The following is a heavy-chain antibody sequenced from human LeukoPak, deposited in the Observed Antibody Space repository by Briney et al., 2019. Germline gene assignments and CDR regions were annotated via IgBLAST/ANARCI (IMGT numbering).Heavy chain of an antibody. CDR3: AKGLLGIAVAGTTFRFDP. CDR2: IYYSGST. V-gene: IGHV4-59*01. J-gene: IGHJ5*02. CDR1: GGSISSYY. Sequence: PSETLSLTFTVSGGSISSYYWSWIRQPPGKRLEWIGYIYYSGSTNYNPSLKSRVTISVDTSKNQFSLKLSSVTAADTAVYYCAKGLLGIAVAGTTFRFDPWGQGTLVTVSS. D-gene: IGHD6-19*01.